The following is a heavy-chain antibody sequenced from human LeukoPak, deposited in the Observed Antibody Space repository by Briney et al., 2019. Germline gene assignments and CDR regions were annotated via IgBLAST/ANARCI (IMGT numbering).Heavy chain of an antibody. CDR1: GGSVNSGSSY. D-gene: IGHD1-26*01. CDR2: ISYSGST. V-gene: IGHV4-61*01. J-gene: IGHJ4*02. Sequence: SETLSLTCTGSGGSVNSGSSYWSWIRQPPGKGLGWIGCISYSGSTNYNPSLRSRVTMSLDTSKNQFSLTLSSVTAADTAVYFCATRRVGATFDYWGQGTLVTVSS. CDR3: ATRRVGATFDY.